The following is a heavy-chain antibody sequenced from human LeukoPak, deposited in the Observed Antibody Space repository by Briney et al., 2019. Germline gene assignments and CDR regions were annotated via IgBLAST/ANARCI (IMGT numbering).Heavy chain of an antibody. CDR2: IYHSGST. V-gene: IGHV4-30-2*01. D-gene: IGHD2-15*01. Sequence: PSETLSLTCTVSGGSISSGGYYWSWIRQPPGKGLEWIGYIYHSGSTYYNPSLKSRVTISVDRSKNQFSLKLSSVTAADTAVYYCARERFPELVDRGNYMDVWGKGTTVTASS. CDR1: GGSISSGGYY. J-gene: IGHJ6*03. CDR3: ARERFPELVDRGNYMDV.